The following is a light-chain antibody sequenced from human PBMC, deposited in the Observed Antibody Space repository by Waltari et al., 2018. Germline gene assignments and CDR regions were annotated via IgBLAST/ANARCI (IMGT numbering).Light chain of an antibody. V-gene: IGKV3-20*01. J-gene: IGKJ1*01. CDR3: QHYVRLPAT. Sequence: SCRASQSVSRSLTWYQQKPGQAPRLLIYDASSRATGIPDRFSGSGSGTDFSLTISRLQPEDLAVYYCQHYVRLPATFGQGTKVEIK. CDR1: QSVSRS. CDR2: DAS.